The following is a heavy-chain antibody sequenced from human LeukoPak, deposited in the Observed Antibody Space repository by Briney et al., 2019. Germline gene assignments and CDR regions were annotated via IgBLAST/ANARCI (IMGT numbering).Heavy chain of an antibody. J-gene: IGHJ4*02. CDR1: GGTFSTYA. CDR2: IIPIFGTA. V-gene: IGHV1-69*01. CDR3: ARDLRGSGSLDY. D-gene: IGHD3-10*01. Sequence: GSSVKVSCKASGGTFSTYAINWVRQAPGQGLEWMGGIIPIFGTAIYAQKFQGRVTITADESTSTAYMELSSLRSEDTAVYYCARDLRGSGSLDYWGQGTLVTVSS.